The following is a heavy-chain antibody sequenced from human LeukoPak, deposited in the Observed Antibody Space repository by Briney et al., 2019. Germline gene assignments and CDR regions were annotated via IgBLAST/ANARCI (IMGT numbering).Heavy chain of an antibody. CDR1: GGSISSYY. Sequence: SETLSLTCTVSGGSISSYYWSWIRQPPGKGLEWIGYIYYRGSTNYNPSLKSRVTISVDTSKNQFSLKLSSVTAADTAVYYCAREDPYDSSGYYDYWGQGTLVTVSS. CDR3: AREDPYDSSGYYDY. CDR2: IYYRGST. D-gene: IGHD3-22*01. J-gene: IGHJ4*02. V-gene: IGHV4-59*01.